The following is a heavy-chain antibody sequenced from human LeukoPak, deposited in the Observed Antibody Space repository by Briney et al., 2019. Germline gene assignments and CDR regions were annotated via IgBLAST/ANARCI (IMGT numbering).Heavy chain of an antibody. CDR3: ARDLDLHYYGSGNYYTDYHYMDV. V-gene: IGHV3-7*01. J-gene: IGHJ6*03. CDR2: IKQDGSEK. Sequence: GGSLRLSCAVSGFTFSSYWMSWVRQAPGKGLEWVANIKQDGSEKFYVNSVKGRFTISRDNAKNSLYLQMNSLRAEDTAVYYCARDLDLHYYGSGNYYTDYHYMDVWGKGATVTVSS. D-gene: IGHD3-10*01. CDR1: GFTFSSYW.